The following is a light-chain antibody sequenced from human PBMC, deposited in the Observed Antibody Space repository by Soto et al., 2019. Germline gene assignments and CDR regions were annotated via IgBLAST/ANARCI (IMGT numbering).Light chain of an antibody. CDR3: PQYYSYPHT. CDR1: QGISSY. Sequence: AIRMTQSPSSLSASTGDRVTITCRASQGISSYLSWYQQKPGKAPKLLIYAASTLQSGVPSRFSGIGSGTDFTLPLSCLQSEDFATNYCPQYYSYPHTFGPGNKLEL. J-gene: IGKJ2*01. CDR2: AAS. V-gene: IGKV1-8*01.